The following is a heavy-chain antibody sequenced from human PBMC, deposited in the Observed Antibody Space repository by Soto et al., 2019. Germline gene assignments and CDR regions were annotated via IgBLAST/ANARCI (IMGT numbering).Heavy chain of an antibody. CDR3: ALRTIAVVPEY. J-gene: IGHJ4*02. CDR2: LYYGRSA. Sequence: QVQLQESGPGLVKPSETLSLTCAVSGDSISSYYCMWIRQPPGKGLESIGYLYYGRSANYNPSLKSRVTLPVDTSTNQCSLTLSSMTAADTAVYYSALRTIAVVPEYWGQGTLVTVSS. V-gene: IGHV4-59*01. CDR1: GDSISSYY. D-gene: IGHD3-22*01.